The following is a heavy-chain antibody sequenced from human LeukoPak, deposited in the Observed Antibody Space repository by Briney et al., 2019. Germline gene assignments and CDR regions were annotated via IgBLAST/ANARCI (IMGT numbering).Heavy chain of an antibody. V-gene: IGHV4-59*12. D-gene: IGHD4/OR15-4a*01. J-gene: IGHJ4*02. CDR1: GGSTSTYY. CDR2: IYSSGIT. CDR3: AREGRMTIDY. Sequence: SETLSLTCTVSGGSTSTYYWYWIRQPPGKGLEWIGYIYSSGITNYNPSLKSRVTISVDTSKNQFSLKLSSVTAADTAVVYCAREGRMTIDYWGQGTLVTVSS.